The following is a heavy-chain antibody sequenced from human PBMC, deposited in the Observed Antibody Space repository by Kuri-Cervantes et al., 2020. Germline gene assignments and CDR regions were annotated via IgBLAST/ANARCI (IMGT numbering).Heavy chain of an antibody. J-gene: IGHJ6*02. D-gene: IGHD6-19*01. CDR2: INHSGST. CDR3: ARVEVCSSGWYCPYYYYGMDV. CDR1: GGSFSGYY. Sequence: SETLSLTCTVYGGSFSGYYWSWIRQPPGKGLEWIGEINHSGSTNYNPSLKSRVTISVDTSKDQFSLKLSSVTAADTAVYYCARVEVCSSGWYCPYYYYGMDVWGQGTTVTVSS. V-gene: IGHV4-34*01.